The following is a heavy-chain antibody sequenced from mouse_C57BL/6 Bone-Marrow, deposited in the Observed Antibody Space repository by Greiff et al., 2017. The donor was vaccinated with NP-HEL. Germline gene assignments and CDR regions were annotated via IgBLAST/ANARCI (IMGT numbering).Heavy chain of an antibody. CDR2: SRNKANDYTT. J-gene: IGHJ4*01. CDR3: ARALDGDYYAMDY. V-gene: IGHV7-1*01. Sequence: EVKVVESGGGLVQSGRSLRLSCATSGFTFSDFYMEWVRQAPGKGLEWIAASRNKANDYTTEYSASVKGRFIVSRDTSQSILYLQMNALRAEDTAIYYCARALDGDYYAMDYWGQGTSVTVSS. CDR1: GFTFSDFY.